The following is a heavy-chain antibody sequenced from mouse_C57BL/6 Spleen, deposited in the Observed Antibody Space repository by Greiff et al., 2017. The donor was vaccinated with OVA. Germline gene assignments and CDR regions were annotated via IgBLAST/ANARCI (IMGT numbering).Heavy chain of an antibody. V-gene: IGHV5-17*01. D-gene: IGHD4-1*01. J-gene: IGHJ2*01. CDR3: ARNWDPDFDY. CDR2: ISSGSSTI. CDR1: GFTFSDYG. Sequence: DVMLVESGGGLVKPGGSLKLSCAASGFTFSDYGMHWVRQAPEKGLEWVAYISSGSSTIYYADTVKGRFTISRDNAKNTLFLQRTSLRSEDTAMYYCARNWDPDFDYWGQGTTLTVSS.